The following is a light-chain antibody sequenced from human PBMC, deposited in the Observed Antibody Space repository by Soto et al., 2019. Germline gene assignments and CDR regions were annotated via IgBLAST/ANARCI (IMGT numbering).Light chain of an antibody. CDR3: SSYTSSSTPYV. V-gene: IGLV2-14*01. Sequence: QSVLTQPASVSGSPGQAIAIYCTGTSGDIGGYNYVSWYQQRPGKAPKLIIYDVTNRPSGVSDRFSGSKSGNTASLTISGLQAEDEADYYCSSYTSSSTPYVFGTGTKVTVL. J-gene: IGLJ1*01. CDR1: SGDIGGYNY. CDR2: DVT.